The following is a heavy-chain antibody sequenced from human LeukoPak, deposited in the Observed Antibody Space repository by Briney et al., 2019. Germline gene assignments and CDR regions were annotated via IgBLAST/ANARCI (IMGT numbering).Heavy chain of an antibody. Sequence: PGGSLRLSCEASGFTFSSYSMNWVRQAPGKGLEWVSSISSSSSYIYYADSVKGRFTISRDNAKNSLYLQMNSLRAEDTAVYYCARDDGWELYPVFDYWGQGTLVTVSS. V-gene: IGHV3-21*01. CDR2: ISSSSSYI. J-gene: IGHJ4*02. CDR3: ARDDGWELYPVFDY. CDR1: GFTFSSYS. D-gene: IGHD1-26*01.